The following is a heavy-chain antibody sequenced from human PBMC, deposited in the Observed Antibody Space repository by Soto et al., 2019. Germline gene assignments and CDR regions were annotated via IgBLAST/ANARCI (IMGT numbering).Heavy chain of an antibody. CDR3: ARSVVALGYYYGMDV. CDR1: GGSFSGYY. Sequence: SETLSLTCAVYGGSFSGYYWSWIRQPPGKGLEWIGEINHSGSTNYNPSLKSRVTISVDTSKNQFSLKLSSVTAADTAVYYCARSVVALGYYYGMDVWGQGTTVTVSS. V-gene: IGHV4-34*01. D-gene: IGHD3-16*01. J-gene: IGHJ6*02. CDR2: INHSGST.